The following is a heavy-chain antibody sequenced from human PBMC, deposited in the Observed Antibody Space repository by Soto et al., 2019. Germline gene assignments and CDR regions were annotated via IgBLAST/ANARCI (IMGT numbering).Heavy chain of an antibody. Sequence: GGSLRLSCAASGFTFNNYVMSWVRQAPGKGLEWVSGISSTGGGTYYADPVKGRFAISRDNSKNTLYLQMNNLRAGDTALYYCAKGHDIVVVPTVDYWGQGTLVTVSS. CDR2: ISSTGGGT. V-gene: IGHV3-23*01. J-gene: IGHJ4*02. CDR1: GFTFNNYV. D-gene: IGHD2-15*01. CDR3: AKGHDIVVVPTVDY.